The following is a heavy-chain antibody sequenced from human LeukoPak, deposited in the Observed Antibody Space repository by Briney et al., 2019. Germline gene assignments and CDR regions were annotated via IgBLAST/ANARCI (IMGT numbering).Heavy chain of an antibody. V-gene: IGHV4-59*12. D-gene: IGHD3-22*01. J-gene: IGHJ3*01. CDR1: GGSISSSY. CDR3: ARGHYDARGFSNPFDV. Sequence: SETLSLTCTVSGGSISSSYWSWIRQPPGARLDSLGYIYYNGNTNYNPSLKSRLTLSIDTSGSQISLRLSSVTAADTAVYYCARGHYDARGFSNPFDVWGQGTVVTVSS. CDR2: IYYNGNT.